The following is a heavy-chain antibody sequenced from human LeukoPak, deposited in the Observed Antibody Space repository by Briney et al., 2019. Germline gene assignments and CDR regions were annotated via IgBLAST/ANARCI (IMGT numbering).Heavy chain of an antibody. J-gene: IGHJ4*02. CDR2: ISGSGGKT. CDR3: ARDSKGGYDFWSGYYTHLDY. CDR1: GFTFSSYA. V-gene: IGHV3-23*01. Sequence: GGSLRLSCAASGFTFSSYAMSWVRQAPGKGLEWVSAISGSGGKTYYADSVKGRFTISRDNSKNTLYLQMNSLRAEDTAVYYCARDSKGGYDFWSGYYTHLDYWGQGTLVTVSS. D-gene: IGHD3-3*01.